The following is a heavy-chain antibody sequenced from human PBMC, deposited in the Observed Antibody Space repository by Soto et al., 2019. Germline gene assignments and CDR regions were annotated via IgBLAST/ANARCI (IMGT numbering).Heavy chain of an antibody. CDR3: ARGVVGALIHWFDT. D-gene: IGHD1-26*01. J-gene: IGHJ5*02. Sequence: QVHLVQSGAEVKKPGASVKVSCKASGYIFTNYYIYWVRHAPGQGLESIGIINPGGAPTDYAQKFQGRGTITRDTSTSTVNKELSSLRYEDTAVYICARGVVGALIHWFDTWGQGTLVTVSS. CDR1: GYIFTNYY. CDR2: INPGGAPT. V-gene: IGHV1-46*01.